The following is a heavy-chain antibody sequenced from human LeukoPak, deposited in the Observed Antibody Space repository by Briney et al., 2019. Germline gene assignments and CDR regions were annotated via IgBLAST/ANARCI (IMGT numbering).Heavy chain of an antibody. V-gene: IGHV3-23*01. CDR2: ISGSGGST. D-gene: IGHD3-3*01. J-gene: IGHJ4*02. Sequence: GGSLRLSCAASGFTFSSYAMSWVRQAPGKGLEWVSAISGSGGSTYYADSVKGRFTISRDNSKNTLYLQTNSLRAEDTAVYYCAKDHPTSYDFWSGYSFYYYFDYWGQGTLVTVSS. CDR3: AKDHPTSYDFWSGYSFYYYFDY. CDR1: GFTFSSYA.